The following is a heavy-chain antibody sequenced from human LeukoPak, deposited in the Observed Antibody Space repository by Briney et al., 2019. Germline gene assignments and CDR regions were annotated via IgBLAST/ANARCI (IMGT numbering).Heavy chain of an antibody. Sequence: GGSLRLSCAASGFTFSTYWMSWVRQAPGKGLEWVSSISSSSSYIYYADSVKGRFAISRDNAKNSPYLQMNSLRAEDTAVYYCARGLSELWFGELLKNCFDPWGRGTLVTVSS. V-gene: IGHV3-21*01. D-gene: IGHD3-10*01. CDR1: GFTFSTYW. J-gene: IGHJ5*02. CDR3: ARGLSELWFGELLKNCFDP. CDR2: ISSSSSYI.